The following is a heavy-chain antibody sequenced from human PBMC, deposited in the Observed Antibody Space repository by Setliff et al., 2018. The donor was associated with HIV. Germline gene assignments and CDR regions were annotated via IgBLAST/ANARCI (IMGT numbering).Heavy chain of an antibody. Sequence: ASVKVSCKASGYTFTNYYLHWVRQAPGQGLEWVGRINPNSGGTNYGGTNYAQKFQGRVTMTRDASKNQFSLRLNSVTVADTAVYFCARSSRGSLRDLDYWGPGTLVTVSS. J-gene: IGHJ4*02. CDR3: ARSSRGSLRDLDY. CDR2: INPNSGGTNYGGT. D-gene: IGHD2-21*02. CDR1: GYTFTNYY. V-gene: IGHV1-2*06.